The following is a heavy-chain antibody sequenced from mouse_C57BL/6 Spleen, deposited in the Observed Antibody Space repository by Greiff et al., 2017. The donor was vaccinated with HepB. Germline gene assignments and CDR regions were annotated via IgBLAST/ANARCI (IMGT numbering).Heavy chain of an antibody. V-gene: IGHV1-52*01. CDR2: IDPSDSET. CDR3: AITCYSNYVSWYFDV. CDR1: GYTFTSYW. Sequence: VQLQQPGAELVRPGSSVKLSCKASGYTFTSYWMHWVKQRPIQGLEWIGNIDPSDSETHYNQKFKDKATLTVDKSSSTAYMQLSSLTSEDSAVYYCAITCYSNYVSWYFDVWGTGTTVTVSS. J-gene: IGHJ1*03. D-gene: IGHD2-5*01.